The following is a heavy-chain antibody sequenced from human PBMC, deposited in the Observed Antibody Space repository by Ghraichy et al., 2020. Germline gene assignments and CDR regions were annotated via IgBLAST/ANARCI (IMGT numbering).Heavy chain of an antibody. D-gene: IGHD3-22*01. CDR2: IYYSGST. J-gene: IGHJ4*02. V-gene: IGHV4-59*01. CDR1: GGSISSYY. Sequence: TLSLTCTVSGGSISSYYWSWIRQPPGKGLEWIGYIYYSGSTNYNPSLKSRVTISVDTSKNQFSLKLSSVTAADTAVYYCARVDSSGYYYFDYWGQGTLVTVSS. CDR3: ARVDSSGYYYFDY.